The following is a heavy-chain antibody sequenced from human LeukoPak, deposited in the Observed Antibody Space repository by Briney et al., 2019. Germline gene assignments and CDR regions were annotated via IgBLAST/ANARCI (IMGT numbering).Heavy chain of an antibody. D-gene: IGHD6-13*01. CDR3: ARAQPSIAAAQTRYFQH. V-gene: IGHV4-34*01. J-gene: IGHJ1*01. CDR2: INHSGST. CDR1: GGSFSGSY. Sequence: SETLSLTCAVYGGSFSGSYCSWIRQPPGKGLEWLGEINHSGSTNNNASLKSRVAISVDTTKNQFSLKLSSVTAADTAVYYCARAQPSIAAAQTRYFQHWGQGTLVTVSS.